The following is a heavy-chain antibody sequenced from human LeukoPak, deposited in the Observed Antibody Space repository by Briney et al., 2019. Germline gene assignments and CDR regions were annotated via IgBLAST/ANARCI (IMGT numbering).Heavy chain of an antibody. V-gene: IGHV4-4*07. CDR2: IYTSGST. Sequence: PSETLSLTCTVSGGSISSYYWSWIRQPAGKGLEWIGRIYTSGSTNYNPSLKSRVTISVDTSKNQFSLKLSSVTAADTAVYYCASDYYYGSGSYSFDYWGQGTLVTVSS. D-gene: IGHD3-10*01. CDR1: GGSISSYY. CDR3: ASDYYYGSGSYSFDY. J-gene: IGHJ4*02.